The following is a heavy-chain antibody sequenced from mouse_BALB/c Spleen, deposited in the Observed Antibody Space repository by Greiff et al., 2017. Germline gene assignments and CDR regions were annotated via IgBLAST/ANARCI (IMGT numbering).Heavy chain of an antibody. CDR3: ARDEGGTAWFAY. CDR2: ISDGGSYT. CDR1: GFTFSDYY. V-gene: IGHV5-4*02. D-gene: IGHD3-3*01. J-gene: IGHJ3*01. Sequence: EVKLMESGGGLVKPGGSLKLSCAASGFTFSDYYMYWVRQTPEKRLEWVATISDGGSYTYYPDSVKGRFTISRDNAKNNLYLQMSSLKSEDTAMYYCARDEGGTAWFAYWGQGTLVTVSA.